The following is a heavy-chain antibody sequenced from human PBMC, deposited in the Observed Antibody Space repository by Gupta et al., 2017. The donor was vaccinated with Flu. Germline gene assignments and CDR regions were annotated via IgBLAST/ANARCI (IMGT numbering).Heavy chain of an antibody. D-gene: IGHD2/OR15-2a*01. CDR2: IYYPGDA. CDR1: GDSMSPYY. CDR3: ARDFRFYNSATYASFYYNFMDV. V-gene: IGHV4-59*01. Sequence: QVQLQESGPGLVKPSETLSLTCTVSGDSMSPYYWSWIRQTPGKRLEWIGYIYYPGDADYNPSLQSRVTMSIDTSKNQFSLKLTSVTDADTAVYFCARDFRFYNSATYASFYYNFMDVWGRGTTVTVSS. J-gene: IGHJ6*03.